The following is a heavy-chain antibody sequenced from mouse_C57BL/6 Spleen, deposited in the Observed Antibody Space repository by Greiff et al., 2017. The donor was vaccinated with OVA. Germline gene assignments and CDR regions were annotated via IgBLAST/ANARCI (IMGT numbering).Heavy chain of an antibody. CDR3: TRRYDDYFDY. J-gene: IGHJ2*01. D-gene: IGHD2-12*01. CDR1: GYTFTDSE. V-gene: IGHV1-15*01. Sequence: QVHVKQSGAELVRPGASVPLSCQASGYTFTDSEMHWVKPTPVHGLEWIGAIDPETGGTAYNQKFKGKAILTADKSSSTAYMELRSLTSEDSAVYYCTRRYDDYFDYWGQGTTLTVSS. CDR2: IDPETGGT.